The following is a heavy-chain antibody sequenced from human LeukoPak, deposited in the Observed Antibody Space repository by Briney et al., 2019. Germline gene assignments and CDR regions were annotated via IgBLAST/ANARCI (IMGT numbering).Heavy chain of an antibody. CDR2: ISAYNGKT. V-gene: IGHV1-18*01. Sequence: ASVKVSCKASGYTFTSYGISGVRQAPGQGLEWMGWISAYNGKTNYAQKLQGRVTMTTDTSTSTAYMELRSLRSDETAVYYCAIPRSTESVRYNWFDPWGQGTLVTVSS. J-gene: IGHJ5*02. CDR3: AIPRSTESVRYNWFDP. D-gene: IGHD2/OR15-2a*01. CDR1: GYTFTSYG.